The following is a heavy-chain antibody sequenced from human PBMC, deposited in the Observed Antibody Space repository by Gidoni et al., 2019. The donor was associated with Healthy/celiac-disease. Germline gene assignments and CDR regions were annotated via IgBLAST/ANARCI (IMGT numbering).Heavy chain of an antibody. Sequence: EVQLLESGGGLVQPGGSLRLPCAASGFPFRRYAMSWVRQAPGKGLEWVSAISGSGGSTYYADSVKGRFTISRDNSKNTLYLQMNSLRAEDTAVYYCAKGNWGGGSQADAFDIWGQGTMVTVSS. J-gene: IGHJ3*02. CDR3: AKGNWGGGSQADAFDI. CDR2: ISGSGGST. V-gene: IGHV3-23*01. CDR1: GFPFRRYA. D-gene: IGHD1-26*01.